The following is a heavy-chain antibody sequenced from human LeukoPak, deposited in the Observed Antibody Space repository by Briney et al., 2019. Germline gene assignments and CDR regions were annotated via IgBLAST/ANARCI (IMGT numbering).Heavy chain of an antibody. CDR1: GFTFSSYS. V-gene: IGHV3-21*01. Sequence: GGSLRLSCAASGFTFSSYSMNWVRQAPGKGLGWVSSISSSSSYIYYADSVKGRFTISRDNAKNSLYLQMNSLRAEDTAVYYCARDGSPTGAEFDYWGQGTLVTVSS. D-gene: IGHD3-10*01. CDR2: ISSSSSYI. CDR3: ARDGSPTGAEFDY. J-gene: IGHJ4*02.